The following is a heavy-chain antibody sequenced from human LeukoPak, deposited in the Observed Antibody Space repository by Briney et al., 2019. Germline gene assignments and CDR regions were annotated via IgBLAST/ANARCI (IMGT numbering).Heavy chain of an antibody. CDR3: ARSRLIPFDY. Sequence: NSSETLSLTCAVYGGYFSGYYWSWIRQPPGKGLEWIGEINHSGSTNYNPSLKSRVTISVDTSKNQFSLRLTSVTAADTAVYYCARSRLIPFDYWGQGTLVTVSS. CDR1: GGYFSGYY. D-gene: IGHD2-21*01. V-gene: IGHV4-34*01. CDR2: INHSGST. J-gene: IGHJ4*02.